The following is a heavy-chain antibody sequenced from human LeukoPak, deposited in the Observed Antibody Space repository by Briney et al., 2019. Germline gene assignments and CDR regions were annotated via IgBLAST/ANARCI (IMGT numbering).Heavy chain of an antibody. CDR3: ARELHYSSSSYYFDY. CDR2: ISRGGSPI. CDR1: GFTFSSYE. Sequence: GGSLRLSCAASGFTFSSYEMNWVRQAPGKGLEWVSSISRGGSPIFYADSVRGRFTTSRDNAKKSLFLQMTSLRAEDTALYYCARELHYSSSSYYFDYWGQGTLVTVSS. D-gene: IGHD6-6*01. V-gene: IGHV3-48*03. J-gene: IGHJ4*02.